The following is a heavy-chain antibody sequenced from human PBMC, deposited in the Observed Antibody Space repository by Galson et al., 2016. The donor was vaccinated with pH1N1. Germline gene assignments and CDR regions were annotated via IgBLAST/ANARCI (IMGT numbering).Heavy chain of an antibody. CDR1: GYSVTRYY. CDR2: IDPSDGST. V-gene: IGHV1-46*01. J-gene: IGHJ4*02. CDR3: ARRYYFDF. Sequence: SVKVSCKASGYSVTRYYMHWVRQAPGQGLEWMGIIDPSDGSTTYSPKFQGRITLTRDTSMNSVYMELSTLRPDDTAIYFCARRYYFDFWGQGTRVTVSS. D-gene: IGHD3-9*01.